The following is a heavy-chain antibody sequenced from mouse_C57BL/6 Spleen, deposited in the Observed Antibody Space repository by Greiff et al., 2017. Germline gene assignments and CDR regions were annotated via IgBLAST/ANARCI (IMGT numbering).Heavy chain of an antibody. V-gene: IGHV1-54*01. J-gene: IGHJ2*01. CDR3: ARSRATVVERVFDY. CDR1: GYAFTNYL. Sequence: VKVVESGAELVRPGTSVKVSCKASGYAFTNYLIEWVKQRPGQGLEWIGVINPGSGGTNYNEKFKGKATLTADKSSSTAYMQLSSLTSEDSAVYFCARSRATVVERVFDYWGQGTTLTVSS. D-gene: IGHD1-1*01. CDR2: INPGSGGT.